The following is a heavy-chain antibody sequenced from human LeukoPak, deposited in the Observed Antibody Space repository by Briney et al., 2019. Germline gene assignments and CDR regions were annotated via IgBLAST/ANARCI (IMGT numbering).Heavy chain of an antibody. CDR3: AKEGVSSGWYSNWFDP. CDR2: ISDEGSSE. J-gene: IGHJ5*02. V-gene: IGHV3-30*18. D-gene: IGHD6-19*01. Sequence: GRSLRLSCAASGFPFSSYGIHWVRQAPGKGLEWVALISDEGSSEYYADSVEGRFTVSRDNSKNTLYLQMNSLRAEDTAVYYCAKEGVSSGWYSNWFDPWGQGTLVTVSS. CDR1: GFPFSSYG.